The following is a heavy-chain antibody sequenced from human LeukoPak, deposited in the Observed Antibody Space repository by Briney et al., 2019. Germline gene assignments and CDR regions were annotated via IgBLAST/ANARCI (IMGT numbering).Heavy chain of an antibody. V-gene: IGHV4-4*07. J-gene: IGHJ4*02. CDR2: VYASGTT. CDR3: ARGGNYYDSSSYYYFDY. Sequence: SETLSLTCTVSGGSISSYYWSWIRQPAGKGLEWIGRVYASGTTFYNPSLKSRVTMLVDTSKNQFSLKLNSVTAADTAVYYCARGGNYYDSSSYYYFDYWGQGTLVTVPS. CDR1: GGSISSYY. D-gene: IGHD3-22*01.